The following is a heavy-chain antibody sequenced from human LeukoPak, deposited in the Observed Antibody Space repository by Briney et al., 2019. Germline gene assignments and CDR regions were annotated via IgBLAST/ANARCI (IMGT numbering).Heavy chain of an antibody. Sequence: SETLSLTCAVYGGSSSGYYWSWIRQPPGKGLEWIGEINHSGSTNYNPSLKSRVTISVDTSKNQFSLKLSSVTAADTAVYYCARGGYYYGSGSYYTDYWGQGTLVTVSS. J-gene: IGHJ4*02. D-gene: IGHD3-10*01. V-gene: IGHV4-34*01. CDR2: INHSGST. CDR1: GGSSSGYY. CDR3: ARGGYYYGSGSYYTDY.